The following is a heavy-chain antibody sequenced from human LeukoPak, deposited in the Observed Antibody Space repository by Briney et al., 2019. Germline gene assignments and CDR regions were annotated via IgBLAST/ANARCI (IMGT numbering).Heavy chain of an antibody. J-gene: IGHJ4*02. CDR1: GFTFSNYG. CDR2: IRYDGSNK. V-gene: IGHV3-30*02. CDR3: ARDLGLDYYGSGSYPSGGY. Sequence: GGSLRLSCAASGFTFSNYGMHWVRQAPGKGLEWVAFIRYDGSNKYYADSVKGRFTISRDNSKNTLYLQMNSLRAEDTAVYYCARDLGLDYYGSGSYPSGGYWGQGTLVTVSS. D-gene: IGHD3-10*01.